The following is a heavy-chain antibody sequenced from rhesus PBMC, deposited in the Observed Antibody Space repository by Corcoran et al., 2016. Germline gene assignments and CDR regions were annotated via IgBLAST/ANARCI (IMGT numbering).Heavy chain of an antibody. CDR3: TRGTVTTLFDY. Sequence: QLQLQESGPGLVKPSETLSVTCAFPGGSISSTSWSWTPPARGKGLGWIGHIYGSGDSANDNPSLKSQVTQSVDASKNQLSVRLSAVTAADTAVYYWTRGTVTTLFDYWGQGVLVTVSS. J-gene: IGHJ4*01. CDR1: GGSISSTS. D-gene: IGHD4-23*01. CDR2: IYGSGDSA. V-gene: IGHV4-169*01.